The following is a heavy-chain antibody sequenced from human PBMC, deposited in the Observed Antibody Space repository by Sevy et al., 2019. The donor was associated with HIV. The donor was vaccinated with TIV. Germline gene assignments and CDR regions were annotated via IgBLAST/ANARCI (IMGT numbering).Heavy chain of an antibody. CDR2: INPNSGGT. CDR3: ARDSYGDYLLDY. CDR1: GYTFTGYY. V-gene: IGHV1-2*02. Sequence: VKVSCKASGYTFTGYYMHWVRQAPGQGLEWMGWINPNSGGTNYAQKFQGRVTMTRDTSISTAYMELSRLRSDDTAVYYCARDSYGDYLLDYWGQGTLVTVSS. J-gene: IGHJ4*02. D-gene: IGHD4-17*01.